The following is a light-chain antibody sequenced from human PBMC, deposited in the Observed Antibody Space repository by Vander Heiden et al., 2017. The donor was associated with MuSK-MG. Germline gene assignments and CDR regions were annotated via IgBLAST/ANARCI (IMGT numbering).Light chain of an antibody. J-gene: IGLJ2*01. Sequence: SYGLPKPPSVSVSPEQTDSITFSGAVLGDKFASWYQQKPGQPPVLVIHKDTKRPAGIPERFAVSNAGNTATLTISGTQPRDEADYYCQARDSNTVVFGGGTKLTVL. CDR3: QARDSNTVV. V-gene: IGLV3-1*01. CDR2: KDT. CDR1: VLGDKF.